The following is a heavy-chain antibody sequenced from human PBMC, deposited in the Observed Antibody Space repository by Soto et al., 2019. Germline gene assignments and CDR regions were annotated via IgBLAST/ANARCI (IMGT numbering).Heavy chain of an antibody. V-gene: IGHV1-69*08. J-gene: IGHJ5*02. CDR1: GGTFSSYT. D-gene: IGHD4-17*01. CDR3: ARDAMTTSLGAHWFDP. CDR2: IIPILGIA. Sequence: QVRLVQSGAEVKKPGSSVKVSCKASGGTFSSYTISWVRQAPGQGLEWMGRIIPILGIANYAQKFQGRVTITADKSASTAYMELSSLRSEDTAVYYCARDAMTTSLGAHWFDPWGQGTLVTVSS.